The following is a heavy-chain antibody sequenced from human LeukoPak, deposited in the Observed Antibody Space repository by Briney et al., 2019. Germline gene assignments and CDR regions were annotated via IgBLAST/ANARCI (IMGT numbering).Heavy chain of an antibody. D-gene: IGHD3-22*01. CDR3: ARTYYYDSSGYYPNFDY. CDR2: INPNSGGT. J-gene: IGHJ4*02. Sequence: GASVKVSCKASGYTFTGYCMHWVRQAPGQGLEWMGWINPNSGGTNYAQKFQGRVTMTRDTSISTAYMELSRLRSDGTAVYYCARTYYYDSSGYYPNFDYWGQGTLVTVSS. CDR1: GYTFTGYC. V-gene: IGHV1-2*02.